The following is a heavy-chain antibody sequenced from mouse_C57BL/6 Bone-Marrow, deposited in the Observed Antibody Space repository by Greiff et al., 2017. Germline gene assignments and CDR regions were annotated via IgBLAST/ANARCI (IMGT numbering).Heavy chain of an antibody. CDR3: ARDRYYYGSSPYYFDY. D-gene: IGHD1-1*01. V-gene: IGHV1-53*01. J-gene: IGHJ2*01. Sequence: VQLQQPGTELVKPGASVKLSCKASGYTFTSYWMHWVKQRPGQGLEWIGNINPSNGGTNYNEKFKSKATLTVDKSSSTAYMQLSSLTSEDSAVYYCARDRYYYGSSPYYFDYWGQGTTLTVAS. CDR1: GYTFTSYW. CDR2: INPSNGGT.